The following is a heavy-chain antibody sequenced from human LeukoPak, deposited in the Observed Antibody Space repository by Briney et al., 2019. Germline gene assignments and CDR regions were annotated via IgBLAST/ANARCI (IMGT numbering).Heavy chain of an antibody. CDR3: AKGGYSYDSSGHTPLDY. CDR2: ISYDGSNK. Sequence: GGSLRLSCAASGFTFSSYAMHWVRQAPGKGLEWVAVISYDGSNKYYADSVKGRFTISRDNSKNTLHLQMNSLRAEDTAVYYCAKGGYSYDSSGHTPLDYWGQGTLVTVSS. D-gene: IGHD3-22*01. CDR1: GFTFSSYA. J-gene: IGHJ4*02. V-gene: IGHV3-30*04.